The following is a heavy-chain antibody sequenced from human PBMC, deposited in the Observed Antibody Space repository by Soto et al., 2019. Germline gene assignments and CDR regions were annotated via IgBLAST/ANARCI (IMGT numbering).Heavy chain of an antibody. Sequence: SETLSLTYAVYGGSFSGYYWSWIRQPPGKGLEWIGEINHSGSTNYNPSLKSRVTISVDTSKNQFSLKLSSVTAADTAVYYCAGQSYESRGYYYAYWGQGTLVTVSS. D-gene: IGHD3-22*01. CDR2: INHSGST. V-gene: IGHV4-34*01. J-gene: IGHJ4*02. CDR3: AGQSYESRGYYYAY. CDR1: GGSFSGYY.